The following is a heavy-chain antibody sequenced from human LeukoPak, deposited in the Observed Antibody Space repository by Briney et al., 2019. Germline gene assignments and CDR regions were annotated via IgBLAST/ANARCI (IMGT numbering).Heavy chain of an antibody. Sequence: PGGSLRLSCASSGFTFSHYGMHWVRQAPGKGLEWVAFIRFNGNEEFYADSVKGRFTISRDNSKNTLYLQMNSLRAEDTAVYYCARDKPYGDYEREDAFDIWGQGTMVTVSS. D-gene: IGHD4-17*01. V-gene: IGHV3-30*02. CDR1: GFTFSHYG. CDR3: ARDKPYGDYEREDAFDI. J-gene: IGHJ3*02. CDR2: IRFNGNEE.